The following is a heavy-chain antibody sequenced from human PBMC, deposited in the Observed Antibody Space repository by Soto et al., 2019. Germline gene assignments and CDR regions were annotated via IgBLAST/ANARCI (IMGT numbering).Heavy chain of an antibody. Sequence: QVQLVQSGAEVKKPGSSVKVSCKASGGTFSSYAISWVRQAPGQGLEWMGGIIPIFGTANYAQKFQGRVTITADESTSTAYMELSSLRSEDTAVYYCARALYDILTGYYKSHFDYWGQGTLVTVSS. CDR3: ARALYDILTGYYKSHFDY. CDR1: GGTFSSYA. J-gene: IGHJ4*02. V-gene: IGHV1-69*01. CDR2: IIPIFGTA. D-gene: IGHD3-9*01.